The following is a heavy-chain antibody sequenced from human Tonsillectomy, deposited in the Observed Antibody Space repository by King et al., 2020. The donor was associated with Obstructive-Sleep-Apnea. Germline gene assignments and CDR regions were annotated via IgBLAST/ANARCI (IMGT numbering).Heavy chain of an antibody. D-gene: IGHD3-22*01. J-gene: IGHJ4*02. CDR2: IYYSGYT. Sequence: QLQESGPGLVKPSQTLSLTCTVSGGSISSGGYYWSWIRQHPGKGLEWIGYIYYSGYTYYNPSLKSRVTISVDTSKNQFSLKLSSVTAADTAVYYCARVPDSSGYYYEVGYFDYWGQGTLVTVSS. CDR1: GGSISSGGYY. CDR3: ARVPDSSGYYYEVGYFDY. V-gene: IGHV4-31*03.